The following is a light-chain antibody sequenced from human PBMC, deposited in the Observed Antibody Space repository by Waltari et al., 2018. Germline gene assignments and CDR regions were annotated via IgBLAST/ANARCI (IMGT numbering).Light chain of an antibody. CDR2: EVI. V-gene: IGLV2-23*02. J-gene: IGLJ1*01. CDR1: TSDVGNYDL. CDR3: CSYAGLGTYV. Sequence: QSALTQPASVSGTPGQSLTISCTGTTSDVGNYDLVSWYQQHPGKAPKLLICEVIKRPSGGSSRCSGSKSGNTASLTISGLQAEDEADYYCCSYAGLGTYVFGSGTKVTVL.